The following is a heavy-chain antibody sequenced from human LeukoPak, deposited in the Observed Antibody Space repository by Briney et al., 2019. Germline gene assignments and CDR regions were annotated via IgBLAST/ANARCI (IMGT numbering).Heavy chain of an antibody. V-gene: IGHV3-23*01. CDR3: AKLTQGHLAVIPTWYFDL. J-gene: IGHJ2*01. Sequence: GGSLRLSCAASGFTFSSYGMSWVRQAPGKGLEWVSAISGSGGSTYYADSVKGRFTISRDNSKNTLYLQMNSLSAEDTAVYYCAKLTQGHLAVIPTWYFDLWGRGTLVTVSS. CDR2: ISGSGGST. CDR1: GFTFSSYG. D-gene: IGHD2-21*01.